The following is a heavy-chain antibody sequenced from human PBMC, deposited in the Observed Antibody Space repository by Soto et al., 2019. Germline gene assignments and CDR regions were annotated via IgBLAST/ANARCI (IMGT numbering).Heavy chain of an antibody. Sequence: GGSLRLSCAASGFTFSSYDMHWVRQATGKGLEWVSAIGTAGDTYYPGSVKGRFTISRENAKNSLYLQMNSLRAGDTAVYYCARGNYDFWSGHKVYYYYYMDVWDKGTTVTVSS. CDR3: ARGNYDFWSGHKVYYYYYMDV. V-gene: IGHV3-13*01. D-gene: IGHD3-3*01. J-gene: IGHJ6*03. CDR1: GFTFSSYD. CDR2: IGTAGDT.